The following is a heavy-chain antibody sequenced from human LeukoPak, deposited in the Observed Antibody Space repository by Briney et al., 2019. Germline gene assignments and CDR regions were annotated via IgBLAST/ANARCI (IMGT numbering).Heavy chain of an antibody. J-gene: IGHJ4*02. CDR3: ARSSGALIYDY. CDR2: TWYDGSKK. CDR1: GISFSSNG. D-gene: IGHD1-26*01. Sequence: GGSLRLSCAASGISFSSNGMHWVRQAPGKGLEWVAVTWYDGSKKYYADSVKGRFTISRDKSKNTLYLQMNSLRAEDTAVYYCARSSGALIYDYWGQGTLVTVSS. V-gene: IGHV3-33*01.